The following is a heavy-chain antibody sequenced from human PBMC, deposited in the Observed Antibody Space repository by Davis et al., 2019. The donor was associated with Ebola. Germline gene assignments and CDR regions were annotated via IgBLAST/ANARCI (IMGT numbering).Heavy chain of an antibody. CDR2: IYSGST. Sequence: SETLSLTCAVYGGSFSGYYWSWIRQPPGKGLEWIGYIYSGSTNYNPSLKSRVTISVDTSKNQFSLKLSSVTAADTAVYYCARVDRLAFDPWGQGTLVTVSS. D-gene: IGHD3-3*02. CDR3: ARVDRLAFDP. J-gene: IGHJ5*02. CDR1: GGSFSGYY. V-gene: IGHV4-59*01.